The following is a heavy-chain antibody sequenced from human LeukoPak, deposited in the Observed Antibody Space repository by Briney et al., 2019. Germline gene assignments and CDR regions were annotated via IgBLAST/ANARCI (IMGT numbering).Heavy chain of an antibody. CDR1: GGSISSYY. D-gene: IGHD4-17*01. J-gene: IGHJ6*03. V-gene: IGHV4-59*01. CDR2: IYYSGST. CDR3: ARDFGRYGDYYYYMDV. Sequence: SETLSLTCTVSGGSISSYYWSWIRQPPGKGLEGMGIIYYSGSTNYNPSLKSRVTISVDTSKNQFSLKLSSVTAADTAVYYCARDFGRYGDYYYYMDVWGKGTTVTISS.